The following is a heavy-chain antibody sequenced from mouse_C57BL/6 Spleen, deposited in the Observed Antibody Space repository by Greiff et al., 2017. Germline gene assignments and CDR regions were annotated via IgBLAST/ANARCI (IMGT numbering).Heavy chain of an antibody. Sequence: EVQGLESGGGLVKPGGSLNLSCAASGFTFSSYAMSWVRQTPEKRLEWVATISDGGSSTYYPDNVKGRFTIARDNAKTNLYLQLSHLKSEDTAMYYCARGHNSGYPFDYWGKGTTLTVSS. CDR1: GFTFSSYA. J-gene: IGHJ2*01. CDR2: ISDGGSST. D-gene: IGHD3-2*02. V-gene: IGHV5-4*01. CDR3: ARGHNSGYPFDY.